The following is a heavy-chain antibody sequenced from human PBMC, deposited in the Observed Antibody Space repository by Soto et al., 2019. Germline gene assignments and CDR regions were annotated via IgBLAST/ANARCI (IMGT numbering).Heavy chain of an antibody. Sequence: GESLKISCQSSGYTFSSYWIVWVRQMPGKGLEWMGIIYPNDSKVKYSPSFQGQVTISADKSISTAYLQWSSLKASDTAMYYCAAHSGSFYYGMDVWGQGTAVTVSS. CDR1: GYTFSSYW. CDR3: AAHSGSFYYGMDV. CDR2: IYPNDSKV. D-gene: IGHD1-26*01. V-gene: IGHV5-51*01. J-gene: IGHJ6*02.